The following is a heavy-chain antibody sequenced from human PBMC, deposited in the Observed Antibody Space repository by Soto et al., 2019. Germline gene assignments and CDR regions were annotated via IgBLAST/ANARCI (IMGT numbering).Heavy chain of an antibody. J-gene: IGHJ4*02. Sequence: QLQLQESGPGLVKPSETLSLTCIVSGGSISSSTYHWGWIRQPPGKGLEWIGSIYYRGNTYYNPSLKSRLTISVDTSKNQFSLTLTSVTAADTAVYYCVRLVNGSPSDYWGQGTLVSVSS. CDR3: VRLVNGSPSDY. CDR2: IYYRGNT. CDR1: GGSISSSTYH. D-gene: IGHD2-8*01. V-gene: IGHV4-39*01.